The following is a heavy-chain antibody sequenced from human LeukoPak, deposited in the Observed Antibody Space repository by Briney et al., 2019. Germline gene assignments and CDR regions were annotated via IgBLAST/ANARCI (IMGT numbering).Heavy chain of an antibody. Sequence: SLTXXVXGGSXXSGXYYWSWVRQAPGKGLXWIGEIHPGGSTSYNPSLKSRVTISIDKSKNQFSLRMSSVTGADTAVYYCARSRDTTNYYGMDVWGQGTTVTVSS. J-gene: IGHJ6*02. D-gene: IGHD1-26*01. CDR2: IHPGGST. V-gene: IGHV4-4*02. CDR1: GGSXXSGXYY. CDR3: ARSRDTTNYYGMDV.